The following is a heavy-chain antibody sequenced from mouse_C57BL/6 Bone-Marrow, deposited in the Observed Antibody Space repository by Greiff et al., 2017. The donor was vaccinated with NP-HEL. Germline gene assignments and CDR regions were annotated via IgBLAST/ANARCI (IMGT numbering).Heavy chain of an antibody. D-gene: IGHD4-1*01. CDR3: ARGSANWDVGYWYFDV. CDR1: GYSFTGYY. J-gene: IGHJ1*03. V-gene: IGHV1-42*01. Sequence: VQLKESGPELVKPGASVKISCKASGYSFTGYYLNWVKQSPEKSLEWIGEINPSTGGTTYNQKFKAKATLTVDKSSSTAYMQLKSLTSEDSAVDYCARGSANWDVGYWYFDVWGTGTTVTVSS. CDR2: INPSTGGT.